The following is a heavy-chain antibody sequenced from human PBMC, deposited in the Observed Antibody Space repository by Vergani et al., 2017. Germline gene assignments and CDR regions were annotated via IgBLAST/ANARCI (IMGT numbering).Heavy chain of an antibody. CDR3: AKEHGDYGWPDAFDI. J-gene: IGHJ3*02. D-gene: IGHD4-17*01. V-gene: IGHV3-23*01. CDR2: ISGSGGST. Sequence: EVQLLESGGGLVQPGGSLRLSCAASGFTFSSYAMSWVRQAPGKGLEWVSAISGSGGSTYYADSVTGRFTISRDNSKNTLYLQSNSRRAEDTAVYYCAKEHGDYGWPDAFDIWGQGTMVTVSS. CDR1: GFTFSSYA.